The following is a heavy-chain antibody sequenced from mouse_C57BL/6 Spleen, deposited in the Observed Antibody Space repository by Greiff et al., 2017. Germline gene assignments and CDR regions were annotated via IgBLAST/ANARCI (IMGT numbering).Heavy chain of an antibody. CDR2: INPNYGTT. CDR1: GYSFTDYN. D-gene: IGHD2-4*01. J-gene: IGHJ4*01. Sequence: VQLQQSGPELVKPGASVKISCKASGYSFTDYNMNWVKQSNGKSLEWIGVINPNYGTTSYNQKFKDKATLTVDKSSSTAYMQLSSLTSEDSAVYYCANGGLRAMDYWGQGTSVTVSS. CDR3: ANGGLRAMDY. V-gene: IGHV1-39*01.